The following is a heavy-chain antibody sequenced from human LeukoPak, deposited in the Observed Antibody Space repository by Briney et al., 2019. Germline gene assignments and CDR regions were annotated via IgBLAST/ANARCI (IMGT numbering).Heavy chain of an antibody. CDR1: GFTFSNFW. D-gene: IGHD1-14*01. V-gene: IGHV3-7*01. CDR3: ASDPHHASRMDV. J-gene: IGHJ6*02. CDR2: IKQDGSEQ. Sequence: PGGSLRLSCAAYGFTFSNFWMNWVHQAPGKGLEWVANIKQDGSEQYYVDSVKGRFTISRDNAKNSLYLQMNSLRAEDTAVYYCASDPHHASRMDVWGQGTTVTVSS.